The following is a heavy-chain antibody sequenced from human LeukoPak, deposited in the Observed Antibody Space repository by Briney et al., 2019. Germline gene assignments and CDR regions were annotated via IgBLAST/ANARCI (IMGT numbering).Heavy chain of an antibody. D-gene: IGHD6-19*01. CDR1: GVSISSYY. CDR3: ARAGSGWPGLFDY. CDR2: IYYSGST. J-gene: IGHJ4*02. Sequence: SETLSLTRTVSGVSISSYYWSWIRQPPGKGLEWIGYIYYSGSTNYNPSLKSRVTISVDTSKNQFSLKLSSVTAADTAVYYCARAGSGWPGLFDYWGQGTLVTVSS. V-gene: IGHV4-59*01.